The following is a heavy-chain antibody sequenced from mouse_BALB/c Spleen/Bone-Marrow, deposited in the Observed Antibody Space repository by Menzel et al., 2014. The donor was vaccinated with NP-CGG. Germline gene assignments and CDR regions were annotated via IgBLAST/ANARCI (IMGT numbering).Heavy chain of an antibody. CDR2: IRLKSNNYAT. J-gene: IGHJ2*01. V-gene: IGHV6-6*02. CDR3: TRSLRLFDY. CDR1: GFTFSNYW. Sequence: EVKVVESGGGLVQPGGSMKLSCVASGFTFSNYWMNWVRQSPEKGLEWVAEIRLKSNNYATHYAESVEGRFTISRDDSKSSVYLQMNNLRAEDTGIYYCTRSLRLFDYWGQGTTLTVSS. D-gene: IGHD1-1*01.